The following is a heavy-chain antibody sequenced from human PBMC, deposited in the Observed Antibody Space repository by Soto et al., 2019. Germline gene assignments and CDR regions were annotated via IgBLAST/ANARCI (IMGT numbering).Heavy chain of an antibody. V-gene: IGHV5-51*01. D-gene: IGHD2-8*01. Sequence: PGESLKISCKGSGYSFTSYWIGWVRQMPGKGLEWMGSIYPGDSDTSYSPSFQGQVTISADKSISTAYLQWSSLKASDTAMYYCARYGNRGKPYYYGFDIWGRGTMVTVSS. J-gene: IGHJ3*02. CDR2: IYPGDSDT. CDR3: ARYGNRGKPYYYGFDI. CDR1: GYSFTSYW.